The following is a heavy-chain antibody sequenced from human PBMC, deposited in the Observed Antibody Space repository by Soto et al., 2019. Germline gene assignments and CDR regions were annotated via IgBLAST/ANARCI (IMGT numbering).Heavy chain of an antibody. CDR1: GGSFSGYY. D-gene: IGHD6-19*01. CDR2: INHSGST. V-gene: IGHV4-34*09. J-gene: IGHJ4*02. CDR3: ASLRIAVAAVDY. Sequence: PTDTLSLTCAVYGGSFSGYYWSWIRQPPGKGLEWIGEINHSGSTYYNPSLKSRVTISVDTSKNQFSLKLSSVTAADTAVYYCASLRIAVAAVDYWGQGTLVTVSS.